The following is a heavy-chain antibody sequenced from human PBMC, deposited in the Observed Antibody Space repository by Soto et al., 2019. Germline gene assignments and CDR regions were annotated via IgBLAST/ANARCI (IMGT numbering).Heavy chain of an antibody. D-gene: IGHD3-3*01. CDR1: GFTFSSFA. Sequence: QEKLVESGGAVVQSGRSLRLSCEASGFTFSSFAMHWVRQVAGKGLEWVAVIKSDGNKDYSDSVKDRFTSPRDNPRKTLYLQMNYLRPADTGLFSCAKPRSIMEWPPFHPGGQGTQVTVS. CDR3: AKPRSIMEWPPFHP. CDR2: IKSDGNK. J-gene: IGHJ5*02. V-gene: IGHV3-33*03.